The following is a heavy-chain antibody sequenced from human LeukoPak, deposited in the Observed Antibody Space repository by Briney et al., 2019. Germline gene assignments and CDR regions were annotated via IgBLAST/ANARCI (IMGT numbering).Heavy chain of an antibody. CDR1: GSTFSSYA. Sequence: SVKVSCKASGSTFSSYAISWVRQAPGPGLEWMGGIIPIFGTANYAQKFQGRVTITADESTGKDSVVLNSLRSEDTAVYYCAGRILGVSPRRFDYWGQGTLVTVSS. D-gene: IGHD3-3*02. CDR2: IIPIFGTA. J-gene: IGHJ4*02. V-gene: IGHV1-69*13. CDR3: AGRILGVSPRRFDY.